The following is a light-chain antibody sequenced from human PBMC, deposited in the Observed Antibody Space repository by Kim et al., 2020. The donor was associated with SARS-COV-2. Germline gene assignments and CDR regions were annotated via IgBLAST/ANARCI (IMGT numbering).Light chain of an antibody. CDR2: ELS. CDR1: RSLLYSNGKTY. Sequence: DIVMTQTPLSLSVTPGQPASISCKSSRSLLYSNGKTYLYWYLQKPGQSPQLLISELSNRFSGVPDRFSGSGSETYFTLKISRVEDDDVGVYYCMQALEVQRTFGEGTKVDIK. CDR3: MQALEVQRT. J-gene: IGKJ1*01. V-gene: IGKV2D-29*02.